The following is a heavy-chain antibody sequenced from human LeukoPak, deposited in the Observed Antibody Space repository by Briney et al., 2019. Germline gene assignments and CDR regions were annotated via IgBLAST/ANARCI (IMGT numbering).Heavy chain of an antibody. D-gene: IGHD5-12*01. J-gene: IGHJ4*01. V-gene: IGHV4-30-2*01. Sequence: SETPSLTCTVSGGSISSGGYYWSWIRQPPGKGLEWIGYIYHSGSTYYNPSLKSRVAISVDRSKNQFSLKLSSVTAADTAVYYCSSYKVANSFDYWGHGTLVTVSS. CDR3: SSYKVANSFDY. CDR1: GGSISSGGYY. CDR2: IYHSGST.